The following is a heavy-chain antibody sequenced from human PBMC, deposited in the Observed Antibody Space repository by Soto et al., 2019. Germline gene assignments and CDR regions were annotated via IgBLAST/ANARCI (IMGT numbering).Heavy chain of an antibody. CDR2: ISYDGKNK. J-gene: IGHJ4*02. CDR1: GFTFSSYG. V-gene: IGHV3-30*18. Sequence: QVHLVESGGGVVQPGRSLRLSCAASGFTFSSYGMHWVRQAPGKGLEWVAVISYDGKNKFYADSVKGRFTISRDNSKNTLYLQMNSLRAEDTAVYYCAKEFGPMETWGQGPLVTVSS. D-gene: IGHD1-1*01. CDR3: AKEFGPMET.